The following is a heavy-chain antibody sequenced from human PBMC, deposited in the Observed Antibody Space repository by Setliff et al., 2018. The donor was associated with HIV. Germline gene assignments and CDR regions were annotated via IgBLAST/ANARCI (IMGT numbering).Heavy chain of an antibody. CDR2: ISGSGGST. D-gene: IGHD1-20*01. CDR3: AKERQIDKTNWNDAFDI. J-gene: IGHJ3*02. CDR1: GFSFSNFD. Sequence: GGSLRLSCAASGFSFSNFDMNWVRQAPGKGLEWVSAISGSGGSTYYADSVKGRFTISRDNSKNTLYLQMNSLRAEDTAVYYCAKERQIDKTNWNDAFDIWGQGTMVTVSS. V-gene: IGHV3-23*01.